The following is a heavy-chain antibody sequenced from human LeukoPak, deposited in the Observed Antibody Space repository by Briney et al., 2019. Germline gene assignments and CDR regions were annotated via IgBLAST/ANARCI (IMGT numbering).Heavy chain of an antibody. V-gene: IGHV3-11*05. J-gene: IGHJ4*02. CDR1: GFTFSDYY. CDR3: ARDRTNLLAGYYFY. Sequence: GGSLRLSCEASGFTFSDYYMSWIRQAPGKGLEWVSSISDSSSNYIYYADSVRGRFTLSRDNAKKTLYPQMNSLRAEDTAVYYCARDRTNLLAGYYFYWGQGTLVTVSS. D-gene: IGHD3-9*01. CDR2: ISDSSSNYI.